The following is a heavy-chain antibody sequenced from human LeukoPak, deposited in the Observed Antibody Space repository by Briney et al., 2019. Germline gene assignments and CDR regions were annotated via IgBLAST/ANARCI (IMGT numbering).Heavy chain of an antibody. V-gene: IGHV1-46*01. Sequence: GASVKVSCKASGYTFTSYYMHWVRQAPGQGLEWMGIINPSGGSTSYAQKFQGRIAMTRDTSTSTVYMELSSLRSEDTAVYYCARRLSDAFDIWGQGTMVTVSS. CDR2: INPSGGST. J-gene: IGHJ3*02. CDR3: ARRLSDAFDI. D-gene: IGHD3-16*01. CDR1: GYTFTSYY.